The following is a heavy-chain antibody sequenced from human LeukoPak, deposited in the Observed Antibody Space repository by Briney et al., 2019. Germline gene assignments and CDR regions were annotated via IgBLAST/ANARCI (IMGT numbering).Heavy chain of an antibody. J-gene: IGHJ5*02. D-gene: IGHD6-6*01. CDR1: GYTFTSYG. Sequence: ASVKVSCKASGYTFTSYGISWVRQAPGQGLEWMGWISAYNGNTNYAQKLQGRVTMTTDTSTSTAYMELRSLRSEDTAVYYCARDYSSSSANWLDPWGQGTLVTVSS. CDR3: ARDYSSSSANWLDP. V-gene: IGHV1-18*01. CDR2: ISAYNGNT.